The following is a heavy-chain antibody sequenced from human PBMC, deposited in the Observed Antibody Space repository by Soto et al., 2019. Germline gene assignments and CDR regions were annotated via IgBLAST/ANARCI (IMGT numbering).Heavy chain of an antibody. V-gene: IGHV3-7*01. J-gene: IGHJ4*02. CDR1: GLTFSTYW. D-gene: IGHD1-1*01. CDR3: ATDSGTSDY. CDR2: IKQDGSER. Sequence: GGSLRLSCAASGLTFSTYWMSWVRQAPGRGLEWVANIKQDGSERYYVDSVKGRFTISRDNAKNSLYLQMNSLRAEDTAVYYCATDSGTSDYWGPGTLVTVSS.